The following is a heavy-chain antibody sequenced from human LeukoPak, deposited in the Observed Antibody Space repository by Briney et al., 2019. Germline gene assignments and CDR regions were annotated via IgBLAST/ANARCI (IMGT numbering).Heavy chain of an antibody. CDR1: GGSISSYY. Sequence: SETLSLTCTVSGGSISSYYWSWIRQPPGKGLEWIGYIYYSGSTNYNPSLKSRVTISVDTSKNQFSLKLSSVTAADTAVYYCARDSGYDILTGYYSTDDFDIWGQGTMVTVSS. D-gene: IGHD3-9*01. V-gene: IGHV4-59*01. J-gene: IGHJ3*02. CDR2: IYYSGST. CDR3: ARDSGYDILTGYYSTDDFDI.